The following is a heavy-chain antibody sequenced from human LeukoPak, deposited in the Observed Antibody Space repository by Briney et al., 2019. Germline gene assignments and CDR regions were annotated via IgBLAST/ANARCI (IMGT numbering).Heavy chain of an antibody. V-gene: IGHV1-46*01. CDR3: ARDVMAMIVPGNY. D-gene: IGHD3-22*01. Sequence: ASLKVCCKASGYTFTRYYMHWARQAPGQGLEWMGIINPSGGITSYAQKFQGRVTMTRDTSTSTVYMELSSLRSEDTAVYYCARDVMAMIVPGNYWGQGTLVTVSS. CDR2: INPSGGIT. J-gene: IGHJ4*02. CDR1: GYTFTRYY.